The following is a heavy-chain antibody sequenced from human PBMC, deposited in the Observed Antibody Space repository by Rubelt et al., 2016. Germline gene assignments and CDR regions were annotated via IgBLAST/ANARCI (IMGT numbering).Heavy chain of an antibody. CDR1: GFTFSNYG. CDR3: ARDRVAVRGCFDS. V-gene: IGHV3-33*01. D-gene: IGHD6-6*01. J-gene: IGHJ5*01. CDR2: IWYDGGNK. Sequence: GRSLRLSCAASGFTFSNYGMHWVRQAPGKGLEWVAIIWYDGGNKYYADSVKGRFTISRDNSKNTLYLQMNSLRVEDTGVYYCARDRVAVRGCFDSWGQGTPVTVSS.